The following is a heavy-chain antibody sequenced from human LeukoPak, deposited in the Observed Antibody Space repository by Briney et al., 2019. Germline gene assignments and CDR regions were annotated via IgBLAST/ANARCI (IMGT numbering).Heavy chain of an antibody. CDR1: DGPISSYS. J-gene: IGHJ6*02. CDR2: IYNSGST. D-gene: IGHD2-15*01. CDR3: AKLLGGTNYYYVLDV. Sequence: SETLSLTCTVSDGPISSYSWSWIRQPPGKGLEWIAHIYNSGSTNHNPSLKSRVTISVDTAKNQFSLKLSSVTAADTAVYYCAKLLGGTNYYYVLDVWGQGTTVTVSS. V-gene: IGHV4-59*01.